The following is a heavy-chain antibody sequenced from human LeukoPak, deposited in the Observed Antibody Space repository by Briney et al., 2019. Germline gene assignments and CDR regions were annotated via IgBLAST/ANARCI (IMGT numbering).Heavy chain of an antibody. J-gene: IGHJ6*02. V-gene: IGHV4-31*03. CDR1: GRSISSGGYY. CDR3: ADSYGDRNYYYGMDV. D-gene: IGHD4-17*01. CDR2: IDFSGGT. Sequence: PSETLSLTCSVSGRSISSGGYYWSWIRQHPGKGLGWIGYIDFSGGTYYNPSLNSRVSISGDTSKNQFSLKLSSVTAADTAVYYCADSYGDRNYYYGMDVWGQGTTVTVSS.